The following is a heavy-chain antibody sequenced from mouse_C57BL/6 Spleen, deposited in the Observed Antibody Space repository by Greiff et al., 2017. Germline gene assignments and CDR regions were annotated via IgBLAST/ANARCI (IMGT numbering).Heavy chain of an antibody. CDR2: IYPGSGST. J-gene: IGHJ4*01. CDR3: ARFYYYGSSYDYAMDY. Sequence: VQLQQPGAELVKPGASVKMSCKASGYTFTSYWITWVKQRPGQGLEWIGDIYPGSGSTNYNEKFKSKATLTVATSSSTAYMQLSSLTSEDSAVYYCARFYYYGSSYDYAMDYWGQGTSVTVSS. D-gene: IGHD1-1*01. V-gene: IGHV1-55*01. CDR1: GYTFTSYW.